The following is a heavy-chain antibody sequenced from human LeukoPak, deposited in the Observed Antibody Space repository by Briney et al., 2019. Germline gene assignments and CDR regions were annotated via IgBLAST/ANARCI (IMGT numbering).Heavy chain of an antibody. CDR3: AGRLTGYSSGYVH. D-gene: IGHD5-18*01. J-gene: IGHJ4*02. V-gene: IGHV3-23*01. CDR2: ISGSAHKI. CDR1: GITFSNYA. Sequence: GGSLRLSCVASGITFSNYAVSWVRQAPEKGLDWVSVISGSAHKIRYADSVKGRFTISRDNSENIVYLQTNNLRAEDTAVYYCAGRLTGYSSGYVHWGQGTLVTVSS.